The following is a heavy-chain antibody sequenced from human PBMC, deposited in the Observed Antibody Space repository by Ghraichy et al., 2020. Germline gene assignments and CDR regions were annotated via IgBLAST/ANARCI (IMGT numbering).Heavy chain of an antibody. CDR2: IYYSGST. Sequence: SETLSLTCTVSGGSISSYYWSWIRQPPGKGLEWIGYIYYSGSTNYNPSLKSRVTISVDTSKNQFSLKLSSVTAADTAVYYCARSTYGSGSFPNYYYGMDVWGQGTTVTVSS. J-gene: IGHJ6*02. V-gene: IGHV4-59*01. CDR1: GGSISSYY. CDR3: ARSTYGSGSFPNYYYGMDV. D-gene: IGHD3-10*01.